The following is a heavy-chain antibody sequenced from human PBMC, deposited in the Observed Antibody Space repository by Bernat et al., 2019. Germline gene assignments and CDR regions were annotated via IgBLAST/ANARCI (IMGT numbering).Heavy chain of an antibody. CDR1: GGSINSHDYY. J-gene: IGHJ6*02. CDR2: VYPSGST. Sequence: QMQLQESGPGLVKPSETLSPTCTVSGGSINSHDYYWGWIRQPPGKGLAWIGSVYPSGSTYYNPSLKSRVTVSVDTSKNQFSLKLGSVTAADTAVYHCERGMPMAPVYYAMDVCGQGTTVTVSS. D-gene: IGHD2-2*01. CDR3: ERGMPMAPVYYAMDV. V-gene: IGHV4-39*01.